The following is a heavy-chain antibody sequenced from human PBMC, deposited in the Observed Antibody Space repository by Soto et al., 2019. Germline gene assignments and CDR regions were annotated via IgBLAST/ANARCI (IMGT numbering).Heavy chain of an antibody. J-gene: IGHJ5*02. CDR1: GFTLSNNG. V-gene: IGHV3-23*01. CDR3: LGHGGGSA. Sequence: EVQMLESGGGLVQPGGSLRLSCAASGFTLSNNGMTWVRQAPGKGLEWVSDIIASGATYYADSVKGRLTISRDNPKHTLHLQMDSLRAEDTAIFYGLGHGGGSAWVQGTLVTVAS. CDR2: IIASGAT. D-gene: IGHD2-15*01.